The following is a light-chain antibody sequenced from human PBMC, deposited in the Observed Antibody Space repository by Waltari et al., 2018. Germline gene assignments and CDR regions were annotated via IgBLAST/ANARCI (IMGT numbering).Light chain of an antibody. CDR2: ENN. V-gene: IGLV1-51*02. CDR1: SSNIGTDY. Sequence: QSVLTQPPSVSAAPGQKVTISCPGSSSNIGTDYVSWYQQLPGTAPKLFIYENNKRPSGIPDRFSGSKSGTSATLGITGLQTGDEADYFCGTWDTSLSGLIFGGGTKLTVL. J-gene: IGLJ2*01. CDR3: GTWDTSLSGLI.